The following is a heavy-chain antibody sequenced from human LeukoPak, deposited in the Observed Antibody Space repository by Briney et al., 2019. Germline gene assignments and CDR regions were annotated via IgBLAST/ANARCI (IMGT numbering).Heavy chain of an antibody. CDR2: MNPNSGNT. CDR3: ARALGYCSSTSCYLYWFDP. V-gene: IGHV1-8*01. CDR1: GYTFTSYD. J-gene: IGHJ5*02. D-gene: IGHD2-2*01. Sequence: ASVKVSCKASGYTFTSYDINWVRQVTGQGLEWMGWMNPNSGNTGYAQKFQGRVTMTRNTSISTAYMELSSLRSEDTAVYYCARALGYCSSTSCYLYWFDPWGQGTLVTVSS.